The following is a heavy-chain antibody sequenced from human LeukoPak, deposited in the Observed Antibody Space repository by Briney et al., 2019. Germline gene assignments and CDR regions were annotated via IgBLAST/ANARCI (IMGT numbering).Heavy chain of an antibody. CDR3: ARGGRGSYFRTHNFVY. D-gene: IGHD1-26*01. CDR1: GGSFSGYY. V-gene: IGHV4-34*01. Sequence: SETLSLTCAVYGGSFSGYYWSWIRQPPGKGLEWIGEINHSGSTNYNPSLKSRVTISVDTSKNQFSLKLSSVTAADTAVYYCARGGRGSYFRTHNFVYWGQGTLVTVSS. J-gene: IGHJ4*02. CDR2: INHSGST.